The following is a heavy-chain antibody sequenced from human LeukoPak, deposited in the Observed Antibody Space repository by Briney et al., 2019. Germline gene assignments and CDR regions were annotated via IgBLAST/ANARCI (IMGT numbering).Heavy chain of an antibody. CDR2: IYYSGST. CDR1: GGSINSYY. Sequence: SETLSLTCTVSGGSINSYYWSWIRQPPGKGLEWIGYIYYSGSTNYNPSLKSRVTISRDTSKNQFSLKLRSVTAADTAVYYCTSGGMVSGDFWGHGTLVTVSS. V-gene: IGHV4-59*01. J-gene: IGHJ4*01. D-gene: IGHD2-8*01. CDR3: TSGGMVSGDF.